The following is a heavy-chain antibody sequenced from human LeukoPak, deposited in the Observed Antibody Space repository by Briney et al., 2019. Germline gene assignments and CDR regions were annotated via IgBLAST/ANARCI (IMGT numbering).Heavy chain of an antibody. Sequence: SETLSLXCTVSGGSISSGSYYWIWIRQPAGKGLEWIGRIYTSGITNYNPSLKSRVTISVDTSKNQFSLKLSSVTAADTAVYYCARDVLQCLPQSGVGLHFDYWGQGTLVTVSS. D-gene: IGHD3/OR15-3a*01. CDR3: ARDVLQCLPQSGVGLHFDY. V-gene: IGHV4-61*02. CDR1: GGSISSGSYY. CDR2: IYTSGIT. J-gene: IGHJ4*02.